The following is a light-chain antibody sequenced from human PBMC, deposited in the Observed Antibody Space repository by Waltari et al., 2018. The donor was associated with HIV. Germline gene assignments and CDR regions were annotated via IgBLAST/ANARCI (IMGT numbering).Light chain of an antibody. V-gene: IGLV2-8*01. CDR3: MSYTGHNRWV. CDR2: EVS. CDR1: IGDVGGYDH. J-gene: IGLJ3*02. Sequence: QSALTQPPSASGSPGQSLPISCTGTIGDVGGYDHVPWYQQHPGKAPKLLIYEVSQRPSGVPDRFSGSKSGNTASLTVSGLQAEDEADYHCMSYTGHNRWVFGGGTKLTVL.